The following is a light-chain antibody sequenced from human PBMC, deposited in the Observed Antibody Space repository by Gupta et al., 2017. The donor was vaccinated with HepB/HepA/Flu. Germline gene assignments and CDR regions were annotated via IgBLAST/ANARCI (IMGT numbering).Light chain of an antibody. V-gene: IGKV4-1*01. CDR3: QQYYSSHWT. CDR1: QNLLYSSNNKNY. Sequence: DIVMTQSPDSLAVSLGERATIDCKSSQNLLYSSNNKNYLAWYQQKPGQPPRLLIYGASTRESGVPDRFRGSGSGTDFTLTISSLQAEDVAVYYCQQYYSSHWTFGRGTKVEIK. CDR2: GAS. J-gene: IGKJ1*01.